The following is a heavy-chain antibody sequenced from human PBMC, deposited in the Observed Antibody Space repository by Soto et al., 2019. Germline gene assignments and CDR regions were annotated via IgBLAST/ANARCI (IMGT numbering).Heavy chain of an antibody. CDR2: IYPGDSDS. CDR1: GFTFTSYW. Sequence: ESLKISCKGSGFTFTSYWIAWVRQMPGKGLEWMGIIYPGDSDSSYSPSFQGQVTISADKSINTAYLHWSSLKASDTAIYYCAKHEGYCSTTTCSNFDYWGQGTLVTVSS. V-gene: IGHV5-51*01. J-gene: IGHJ4*02. D-gene: IGHD2-2*01. CDR3: AKHEGYCSTTTCSNFDY.